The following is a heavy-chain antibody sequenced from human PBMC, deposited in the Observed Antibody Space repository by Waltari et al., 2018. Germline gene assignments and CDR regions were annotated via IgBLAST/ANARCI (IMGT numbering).Heavy chain of an antibody. J-gene: IGHJ4*02. Sequence: QVQLVQSGAEVKKPGASVKVSCKASGYTFTSYAMHWVRQAPGHRLEGMGWINAGNGNTKYSQKFQGRVTITRDTSASTADMELSSRRSEDTAVYYCARGIAVAGTVYFDYWGQGTLVTVSS. V-gene: IGHV1-3*01. D-gene: IGHD6-19*01. CDR3: ARGIAVAGTVYFDY. CDR1: GYTFTSYA. CDR2: INAGNGNT.